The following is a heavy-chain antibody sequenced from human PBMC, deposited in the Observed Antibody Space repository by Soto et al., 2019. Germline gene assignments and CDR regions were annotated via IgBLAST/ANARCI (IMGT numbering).Heavy chain of an antibody. Sequence: QVQLVQSGAEVRKPGASVKVSCTASGYTFTNYGITWVRQAPGQGLEWMGWISVNNGNTNYAQKVKGRVTMTKDTSTSTAYLKLWRLGYADMAVYYCAIVHSYGSYRFFDVWGLGTLVTVSS. D-gene: IGHD5-18*01. CDR3: AIVHSYGSYRFFDV. CDR2: ISVNNGNT. J-gene: IGHJ2*01. CDR1: GYTFTNYG. V-gene: IGHV1-18*03.